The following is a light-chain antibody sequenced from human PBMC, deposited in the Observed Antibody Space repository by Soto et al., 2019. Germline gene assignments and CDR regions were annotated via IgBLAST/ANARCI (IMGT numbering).Light chain of an antibody. CDR1: QNISRY. Sequence: DIQLTQSPSSLSASVGDRVTVTCRASQNISRYLNWYQQKPGKAPKLLIYATSSLQSGVPSRFRGSGAGADFTLTISSLQPEDFSTYYCQQSYNTPRLTFGGGTQLDIK. J-gene: IGKJ4*01. CDR2: ATS. CDR3: QQSYNTPRLT. V-gene: IGKV1-39*01.